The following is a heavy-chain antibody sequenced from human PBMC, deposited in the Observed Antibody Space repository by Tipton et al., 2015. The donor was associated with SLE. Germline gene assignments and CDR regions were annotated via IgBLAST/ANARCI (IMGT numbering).Heavy chain of an antibody. CDR3: ASGEGFDY. CDR1: GFTFDDYT. J-gene: IGHJ4*02. D-gene: IGHD1-1*01. CDR2: ISWDGGST. Sequence: SGFTFDDYTMHWVRQAPGKGLEWVSLISWDGGSTYYVDSVKGRFTISRDNSKNSLYLQMNSLRTEDTALYYCASGEGFDYWGQGTLVTVSS. V-gene: IGHV3-43*01.